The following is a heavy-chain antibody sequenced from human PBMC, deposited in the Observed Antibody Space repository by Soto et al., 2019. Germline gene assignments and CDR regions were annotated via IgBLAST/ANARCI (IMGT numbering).Heavy chain of an antibody. Sequence: QVQLQESGPGLVKPSQTLSLTCTVSGGSISSGDHYWNWIRQPPGKGLEWIGYIFYSGSTYYNPSLGSRVTISVDTSKNQFALKLSSVTAADTAVYYCARTSGTYSRYYFDYWGQGTLVAVSS. J-gene: IGHJ4*02. CDR1: GGSISSGDHY. CDR2: IFYSGST. CDR3: ARTSGTYSRYYFDY. V-gene: IGHV4-30-4*01. D-gene: IGHD2-15*01.